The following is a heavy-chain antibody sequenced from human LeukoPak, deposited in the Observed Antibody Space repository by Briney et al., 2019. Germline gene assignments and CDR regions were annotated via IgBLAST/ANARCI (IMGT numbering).Heavy chain of an antibody. J-gene: IGHJ4*02. CDR2: MNPNSGNT. CDR3: ARLGYYDYIWGSYRYTELDY. D-gene: IGHD3-16*02. Sequence: ASVKASCKASGYTSTSYDINWVRQATGQGLEWMGWMNPNSGNTGYAQKFQGRVTMTRNTSISTAYMELSSLRSEDTAVYYCARLGYYDYIWGSYRYTELDYWGQGTLVTVSS. V-gene: IGHV1-8*01. CDR1: GYTSTSYD.